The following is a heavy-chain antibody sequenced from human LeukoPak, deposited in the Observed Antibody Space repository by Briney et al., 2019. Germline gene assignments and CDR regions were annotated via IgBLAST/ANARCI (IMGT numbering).Heavy chain of an antibody. J-gene: IGHJ3*01. V-gene: IGHV3-30*04. CDR1: GFTFSHYA. Sequence: PGGSLRLSCTASGFTFSHYALHWVRQAPGKGLQWVAVVIYDGSDKYYADSVKGRFTVSRDNSKNTLYLQMDSLRVEDTAVYYCARIPSVGGTCEAFDLWGRGTMVTVSS. CDR2: VIYDGSDK. CDR3: ARIPSVGGTCEAFDL. D-gene: IGHD1-26*01.